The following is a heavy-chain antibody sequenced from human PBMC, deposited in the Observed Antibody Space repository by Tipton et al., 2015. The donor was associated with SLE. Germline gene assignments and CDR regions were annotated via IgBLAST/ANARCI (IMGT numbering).Heavy chain of an antibody. D-gene: IGHD6-13*01. CDR1: GFTFSSYA. V-gene: IGHV3-30-3*01. CDR3: ARGFSSNDY. CDR2: ISYDGSNK. Sequence: SLRLSCAASGFTFSSYAMHWVRQAPGKGLEWVAVISYDGSNKYYADSVKGRFTISRDNSKNTLYLQMNSLRAEDTAVYYCARGFSSNDYWGQGTLVTVSS. J-gene: IGHJ4*02.